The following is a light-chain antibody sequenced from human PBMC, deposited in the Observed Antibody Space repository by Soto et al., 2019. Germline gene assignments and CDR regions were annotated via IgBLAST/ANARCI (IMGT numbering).Light chain of an antibody. CDR2: GSR. J-gene: IGLJ1*01. V-gene: IGLV1-40*01. CDR1: SSNIGAGHD. CDR3: QSYDSSLSAHYV. Sequence: SVLTQPPSVSGAPGQRVTISCTGSSSNIGAGHDVHWYQQLPGSAPKLLIYGSRNRPSGVPDRFSGSRSGTSASLAITGLQAEDEADYYCQSYDSSLSAHYVFGTGTKGT.